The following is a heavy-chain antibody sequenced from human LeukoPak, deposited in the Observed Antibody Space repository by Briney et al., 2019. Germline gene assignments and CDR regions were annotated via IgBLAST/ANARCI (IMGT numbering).Heavy chain of an antibody. CDR2: INHSGST. D-gene: IGHD3-3*01. V-gene: IGHV4-34*01. CDR1: GFTFSSYA. J-gene: IGHJ1*01. Sequence: SCAASGFTFSSYAMSWVRQAPGKGLEWIGEINHSGSTNYNPSLKSRVTISVDTSKNQLSLKLSSVTAADTAMYYCARGPDFWSGYYIRYFQHWGQGTLVTVSS. CDR3: ARGPDFWSGYYIRYFQH.